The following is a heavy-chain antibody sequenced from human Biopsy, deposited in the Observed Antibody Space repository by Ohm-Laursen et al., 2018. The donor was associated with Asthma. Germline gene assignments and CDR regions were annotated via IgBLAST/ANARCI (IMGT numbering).Heavy chain of an antibody. Sequence: SLRLSCAAPGFSFNSYGMHWVRQAPGKGLEWVAVMSFDGRQTYYADSVKGRFTISRDNSKNTLYLQMNSLRAEDTAVYYCAKGWYFDSWGQGTQVTVSS. CDR2: MSFDGRQT. CDR1: GFSFNSYG. J-gene: IGHJ4*02. D-gene: IGHD6-13*01. CDR3: AKGWYFDS. V-gene: IGHV3-30*18.